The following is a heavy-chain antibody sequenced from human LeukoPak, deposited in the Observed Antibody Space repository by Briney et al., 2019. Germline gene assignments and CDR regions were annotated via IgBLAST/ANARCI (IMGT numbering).Heavy chain of an antibody. CDR3: ARGYCSGGSCYWVYGMDV. V-gene: IGHV3-33*01. CDR2: IWYDGSNK. CDR1: GFTFSSYG. J-gene: IGHJ6*02. D-gene: IGHD2-15*01. Sequence: PGRSLRLSCAASGFTFSSYGMHWVRQAPGKGLEWVAVIWYDGSNKYYADSVKGRFTISRDNSKNTLYLQMNSLRAEDTAVYYCARGYCSGGSCYWVYGMDVWGQGTTVTVSS.